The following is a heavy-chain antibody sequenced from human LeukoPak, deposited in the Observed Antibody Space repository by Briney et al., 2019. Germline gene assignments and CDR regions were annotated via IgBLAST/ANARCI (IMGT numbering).Heavy chain of an antibody. D-gene: IGHD3-10*01. J-gene: IGHJ6*03. CDR2: IRYDGSDK. Sequence: RGSLRLSCAASGFNFRSYGMHWVRQAPGKGLEWVTFIRYDGSDKYYADSVKGRFTISRDNSKNTLYVQMNSLRAEDTAVYYCAKGGSGSYWHYYMDVWGKGTTVTISS. CDR3: AKGGSGSYWHYYMDV. V-gene: IGHV3-30*02. CDR1: GFNFRSYG.